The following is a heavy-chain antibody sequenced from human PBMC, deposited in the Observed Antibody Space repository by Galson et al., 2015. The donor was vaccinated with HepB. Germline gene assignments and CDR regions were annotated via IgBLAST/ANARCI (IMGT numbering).Heavy chain of an antibody. CDR1: AFTFSNYA. D-gene: IGHD3-10*01. CDR2: ISFDGSNR. Sequence: SLRLSCAASAFTFSNYAMHWVRQAPGKGLEWVAVISFDGSNRYYADSVKGRFTISRDNSKNTLYLQMNSLRVEDTAVYYCATGDYHGSGSYSDYWGQGTLVTVSS. V-gene: IGHV3-30*04. J-gene: IGHJ4*02. CDR3: ATGDYHGSGSYSDY.